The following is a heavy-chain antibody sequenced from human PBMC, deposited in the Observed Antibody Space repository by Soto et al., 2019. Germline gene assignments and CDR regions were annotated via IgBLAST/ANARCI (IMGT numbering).Heavy chain of an antibody. V-gene: IGHV3-30*18. CDR3: AKDSLRGTTGTLAPYYYYYYGMDV. CDR2: ISYDGSNK. CDR1: GFTFSSYG. Sequence: GGSLRLSCAASGFTFSSYGMHWVRQAPGKGLEWVAVISYDGSNKYYADSVKGRFTISRDNSKNTLYLQMNSLRAEDTAVYYCAKDSLRGTTGTLAPYYYYYYGMDVWGQGTTVTSP. J-gene: IGHJ6*02. D-gene: IGHD1-1*01.